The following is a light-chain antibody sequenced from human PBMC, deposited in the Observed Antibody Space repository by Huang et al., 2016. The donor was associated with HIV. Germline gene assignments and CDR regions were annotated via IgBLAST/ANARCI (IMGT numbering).Light chain of an antibody. V-gene: IGKV3-20*01. CDR1: QSVSGSY. CDR2: CAS. J-gene: IGKJ1*01. Sequence: ESVLTQSPGTLSLSLGERATLSCRASQSVSGSYLGWYQQKPGQAPRLLIYCASNRATGIPDFTLTISSLEPEDFAVYYCQQYGYSPRTFGQGTKVEIK. CDR3: QQYGYSPRT.